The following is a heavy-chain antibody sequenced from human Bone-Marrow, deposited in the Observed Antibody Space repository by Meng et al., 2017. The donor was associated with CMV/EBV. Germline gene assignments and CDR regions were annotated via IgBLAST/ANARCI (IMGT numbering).Heavy chain of an antibody. J-gene: IGHJ4*02. V-gene: IGHV4-39*01. CDR2: IFYSGST. CDR3: ARTKKALRTIFDY. Sequence: SGRSIRRSTFYWGWIRQPPGKGLEWIGNIFYSGSTFYNPSLTSRVTISVDTSKNQFSLKLSSVTAADTALYYCARTKKALRTIFDYWGQGTLVTVSS. D-gene: IGHD2-8*01. CDR1: GRSIRRSTFY.